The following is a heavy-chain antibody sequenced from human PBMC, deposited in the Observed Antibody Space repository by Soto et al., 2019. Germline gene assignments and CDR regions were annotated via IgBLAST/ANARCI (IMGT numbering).Heavy chain of an antibody. V-gene: IGHV3-9*01. CDR3: AKADDILTGPFDY. J-gene: IGHJ4*02. CDR1: GFTFDDYS. D-gene: IGHD3-9*01. Sequence: SLTLSCAASGFTFDDYSMHGVRQAPGKGLEWVSGISWNSGSIGYADSVKGRFTISRDNAKNSLYLQMNSLRAEDTALYYCAKADDILTGPFDYWGQGSQVTGSS. CDR2: ISWNSGSI.